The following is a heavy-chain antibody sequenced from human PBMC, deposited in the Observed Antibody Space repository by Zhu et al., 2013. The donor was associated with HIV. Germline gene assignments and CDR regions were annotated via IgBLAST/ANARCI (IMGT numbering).Heavy chain of an antibody. Sequence: HLEQSGAEVKKPGASVTVSCKAFGYTFTGYGISWVRQAPGQGLEWLGWISAKNGNTNYAQKLQGRVTMTTDTSMSTAYMELSRVTSDDTAVYYCSRTKMFAGYWSDFWGQGTLVTVSS. V-gene: IGHV1-18*01. CDR3: SRTKMFAGYWSDF. CDR2: ISAKNGNT. J-gene: IGHJ4*02. CDR1: GYTFTGYG. D-gene: IGHD3-9*01.